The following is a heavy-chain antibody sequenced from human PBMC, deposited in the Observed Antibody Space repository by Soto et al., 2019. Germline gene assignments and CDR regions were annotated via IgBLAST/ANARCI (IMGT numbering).Heavy chain of an antibody. Sequence: ASVKVSCKASGYXFTSYGISWVRQAPVQGLEWMGWISAYNGNTNYAQKLQGRVTMTTDTSTSTAYMELRSLRAEDTAVYYCARDRVESGYPEYFQHWGQGTLVTVSS. CDR1: GYXFTSYG. CDR3: ARDRVESGYPEYFQH. J-gene: IGHJ1*01. CDR2: ISAYNGNT. D-gene: IGHD3-22*01. V-gene: IGHV1-18*01.